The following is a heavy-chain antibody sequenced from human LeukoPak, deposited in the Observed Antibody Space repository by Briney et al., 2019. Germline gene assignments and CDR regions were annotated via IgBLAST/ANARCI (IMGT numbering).Heavy chain of an antibody. J-gene: IGHJ6*03. V-gene: IGHV3-11*04. CDR3: AKVRQGYCSGGSCSRGGTPMDV. Sequence: PGGSLRLSCAASGFTFSDYYMNYIRQAPGKGLEWVSYISSSGSTIYYADSVKGRFTISRDNAKNSLYLQMNSLRAEDTAVYYCAKVRQGYCSGGSCSRGGTPMDVWGKGTTVTISS. CDR2: ISSSGSTI. CDR1: GFTFSDYY. D-gene: IGHD2-15*01.